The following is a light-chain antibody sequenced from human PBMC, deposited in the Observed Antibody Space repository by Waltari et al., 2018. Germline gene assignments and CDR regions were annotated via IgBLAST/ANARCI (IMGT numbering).Light chain of an antibody. CDR1: SNDVGGYNS. J-gene: IGLJ2*01. V-gene: IGLV2-14*01. CDR3: SSQSSNDVVL. CDR2: DVS. Sequence: QSALTQPPSVPGSPGQSVTIFCAGTSNDVGGYNSLSWYQGHPGQAPRLIIYDVSDRPSGVSDRFSGSKSGNTASLTISGLQAEDEADYYCSSQSSNDVVLFGGGTKLTVL.